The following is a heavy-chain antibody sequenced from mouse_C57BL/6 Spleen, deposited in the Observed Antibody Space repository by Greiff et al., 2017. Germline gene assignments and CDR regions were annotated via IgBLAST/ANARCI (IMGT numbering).Heavy chain of an antibody. V-gene: IGHV1-42*01. Sequence: VQLKQSGPELVKPGASVKISCKASGYSFTGYYMNWVKQSPEKSLEWIGEINPSTGGTTYNQKFKAKATLTVDKSSSTAYMQLKSLTSEDSAVYYCARRGDYDRWFAYWGQGTLVTVSA. CDR2: INPSTGGT. CDR3: ARRGDYDRWFAY. D-gene: IGHD2-4*01. CDR1: GYSFTGYY. J-gene: IGHJ3*01.